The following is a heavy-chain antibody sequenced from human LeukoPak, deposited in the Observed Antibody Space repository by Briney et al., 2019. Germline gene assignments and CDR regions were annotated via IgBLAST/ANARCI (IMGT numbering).Heavy chain of an antibody. J-gene: IGHJ4*02. CDR3: ASDTAMGSFDY. V-gene: IGHV4-34*01. Sequence: SETLSLTCAVYGGSFSGYYWSWIRQPPGKGLEWIGEINHSGSTNYNPSLKSRVTISVDTSKNQFSLKLSSVTAADTAVYYCASDTAMGSFDYWGQGTLVTVSS. CDR1: GGSFSGYY. CDR2: INHSGST. D-gene: IGHD5-18*01.